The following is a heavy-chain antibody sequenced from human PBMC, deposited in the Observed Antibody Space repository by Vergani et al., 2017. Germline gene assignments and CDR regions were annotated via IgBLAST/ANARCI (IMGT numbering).Heavy chain of an antibody. V-gene: IGHV4-34*01. J-gene: IGHJ6*02. D-gene: IGHD3-3*01. CDR2: INHSGRT. CDR3: ARDLLGFWSGYSRYGMDV. CDR1: GGSFSGYY. Sequence: QVQLQQWGAGLLKPSETLSLTCAVYGGSFSGYYWSWIRQPPGKGLEWIGEINHSGRTNYNPSLKRRVTISVDTSKNPFSLKLSSVTAADTEVYYCARDLLGFWSGYSRYGMDVWGQGTTVTVSS.